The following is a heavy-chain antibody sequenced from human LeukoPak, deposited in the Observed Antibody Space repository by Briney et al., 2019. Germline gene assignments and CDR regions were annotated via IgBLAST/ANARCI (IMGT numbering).Heavy chain of an antibody. V-gene: IGHV1-18*01. CDR3: ATVRNYYDSSVPPDY. CDR1: GYTFTSYG. Sequence: ASVKVSCKASGYTFTSYGISWVRQAPGQGLEWMGWISAYNGNTNYAQKLQGRVTMTTDTSTSTAYMELSSLRSEDTAVYYCATVRNYYDSSVPPDYWGQGTLVTVSS. D-gene: IGHD3-22*01. J-gene: IGHJ4*02. CDR2: ISAYNGNT.